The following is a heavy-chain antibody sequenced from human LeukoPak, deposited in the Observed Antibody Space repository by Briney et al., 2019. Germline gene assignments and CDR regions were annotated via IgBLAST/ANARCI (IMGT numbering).Heavy chain of an antibody. CDR1: DDSTTMYY. J-gene: IGHJ6*03. Sequence: SETLSLTCSVSDDSTTMYYWTWIRQPPGKGLEWIGYVDHTGSTNFNPSLNGRVSISRDTSKNLFSLRLRSVTAADTAVYFCARGRVSSSTWYSTYYYYFYMDVWGKGTTVTVSS. V-gene: IGHV4-59*01. D-gene: IGHD1-1*01. CDR3: ARGRVSSSTWYSTYYYYFYMDV. CDR2: VDHTGST.